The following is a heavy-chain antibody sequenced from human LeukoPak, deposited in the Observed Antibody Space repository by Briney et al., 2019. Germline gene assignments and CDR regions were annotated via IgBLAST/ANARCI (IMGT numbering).Heavy chain of an antibody. CDR2: INYSGST. D-gene: IGHD3-10*01. CDR3: AGGFSYDY. V-gene: IGHV4-61*05. Sequence: SETLSLTCTVSGGSITSSSYYWTWIRQPPGKGLEWIGYINYSGSTNYNPSLKSRVTISVDTSKKQFSLKLSSVTAADTAVYYCAGGFSYDYWGQGTLVTVSS. CDR1: GGSITSSSYY. J-gene: IGHJ4*02.